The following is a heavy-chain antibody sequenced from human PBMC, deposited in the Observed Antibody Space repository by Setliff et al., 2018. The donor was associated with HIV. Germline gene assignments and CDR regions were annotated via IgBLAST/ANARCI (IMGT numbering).Heavy chain of an antibody. CDR3: TTGTRLVD. D-gene: IGHD2-21*01. Sequence: QAGGSLRLSCAASGFIFRNAWMSWVRQAPGKGLEWVGFIRSEVYGGTTEYAASVKGRFTISRDDSKNTLYLQMNSLKTEDTAVYYCTTGTRLVDWGQGALVTVSS. CDR1: GFIFRNAW. CDR2: IRSEVYGGTT. J-gene: IGHJ4*02. V-gene: IGHV3-15*08.